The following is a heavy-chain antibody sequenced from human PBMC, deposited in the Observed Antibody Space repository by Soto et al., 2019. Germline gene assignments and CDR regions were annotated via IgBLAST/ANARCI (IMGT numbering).Heavy chain of an antibody. J-gene: IGHJ4*02. CDR3: ARALEWLATFDY. CDR2: IHYSGST. V-gene: IGHV4-61*01. CDR1: GGSVTSNSYY. Sequence: QVHLQESGPGLVKPSETLSLTCSVSGGSVTSNSYYWTWIRQPPGKGIEWIGYIHYSGSTNYNPSVKSRVTRSVDTSKNQFYLRLSSVTAADTAVYFCARALEWLATFDYWGQGTLVTVSS. D-gene: IGHD3-3*01.